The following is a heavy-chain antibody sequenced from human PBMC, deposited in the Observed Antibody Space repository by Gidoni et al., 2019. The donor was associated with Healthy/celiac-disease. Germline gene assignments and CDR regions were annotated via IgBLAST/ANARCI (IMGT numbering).Heavy chain of an antibody. D-gene: IGHD2-21*02. CDR2: ISGSGGST. CDR1: GFTFSSYA. CDR3: AKIEGSGGDFFDY. J-gene: IGHJ4*02. Sequence: EVQLLESGGGLVQPGGSLRLSCAASGFTFSSYAMSWVRQAPGKGLEVVSAISGSGGSTYYADSVKGRFTISRDNSKNTLYLQMNSLRAEDTAVYYCAKIEGSGGDFFDYWGQGTLVTVSS. V-gene: IGHV3-23*01.